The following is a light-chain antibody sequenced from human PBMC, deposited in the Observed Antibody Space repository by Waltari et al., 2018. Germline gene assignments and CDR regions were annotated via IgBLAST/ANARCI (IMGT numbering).Light chain of an antibody. CDR2: GAS. V-gene: IGKV3-20*01. Sequence: EIVLTQSPGPLSLSPGERATLTCRASQSISSTYLAWYQQKPGQAPRLLIFGASSRATGIPDRFSGSGSGTDFTLTISRLEPEDFAVYYCQQYGNSSPITFGQGTRLEIK. J-gene: IGKJ5*01. CDR1: QSISSTY. CDR3: QQYGNSSPIT.